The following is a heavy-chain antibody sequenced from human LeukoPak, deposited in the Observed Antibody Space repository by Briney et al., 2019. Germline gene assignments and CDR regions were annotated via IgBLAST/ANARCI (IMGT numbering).Heavy chain of an antibody. J-gene: IGHJ6*02. CDR3: ARMYYYGSGYGMDV. CDR2: IIPVLDIA. D-gene: IGHD3-10*01. CDR1: RDTFSSDD. V-gene: IGHV1-69*04. Sequence: GASVKVSCKASRDTFSSDDITWVRQAPGQGLEWMGRIIPVLDIANYAQKFQGRVTITADKSTSTAYMELSSLRSEDTAVYYCARMYYYGSGYGMDVWGQGTTVTVSS.